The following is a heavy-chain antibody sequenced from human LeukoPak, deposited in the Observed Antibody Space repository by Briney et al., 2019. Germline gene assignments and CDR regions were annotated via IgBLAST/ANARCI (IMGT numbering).Heavy chain of an antibody. D-gene: IGHD6-13*01. CDR1: GFVVGTNY. J-gene: IGHJ4*02. CDR2: LYSGGST. CDR3: ARDRGRIAAAGTGVDY. Sequence: GGSLRLSCAASGFVVGTNYMSWVRQAPGKGLEWVSVLYSGGSTYYTDSVKGRFTISRDNSKNTLYLQMNSLRAEDTAVYYCARDRGRIAAAGTGVDYWGQGTLVTVSS. V-gene: IGHV3-66*01.